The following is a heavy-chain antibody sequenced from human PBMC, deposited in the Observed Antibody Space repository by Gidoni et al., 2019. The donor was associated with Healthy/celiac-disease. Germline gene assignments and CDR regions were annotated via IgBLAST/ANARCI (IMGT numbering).Heavy chain of an antibody. CDR2: ISWNSGNI. CDR1: GFTFADYA. CDR3: AKSVRQWEFSGYFDY. V-gene: IGHV3-9*01. D-gene: IGHD3-16*02. J-gene: IGHJ4*02. Sequence: EVQLVDSGGGLVQPGRSRRLSCAASGFTFADYAMHWVLQAPGRGLEWVSGISWNSGNIAYADSVKGRFTISRDNAKNSLYLQMNSLRTEDTALYYCAKSVRQWEFSGYFDYWGQGTLVTVSS.